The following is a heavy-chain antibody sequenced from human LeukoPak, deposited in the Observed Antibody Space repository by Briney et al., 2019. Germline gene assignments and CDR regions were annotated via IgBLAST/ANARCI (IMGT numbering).Heavy chain of an antibody. CDR3: ATSTAAAGTD. Sequence: GGSLRLSCAASGFTFSNLWVSWVRQAPGKGLKWVANIKQDGSEKYYVDSVKGRFTISRDNAQNSLYLQMNSLRAEDTAIYYCATSTAAAGTDWGQGTLVTVSS. CDR1: GFTFSNLW. D-gene: IGHD6-13*01. V-gene: IGHV3-7*03. J-gene: IGHJ4*02. CDR2: IKQDGSEK.